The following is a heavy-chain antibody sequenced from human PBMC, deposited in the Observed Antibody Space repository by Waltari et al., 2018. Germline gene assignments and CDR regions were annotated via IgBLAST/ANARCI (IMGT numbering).Heavy chain of an antibody. CDR1: GGSITPLRHY. D-gene: IGHD3-9*01. CDR2: IFYNGDT. CDR3: ARGLAGILSAFDI. Sequence: LQVHGSGPGLVTPSESLSLTCTVPGGSITPLRHYWGWFRQPPGKGLEWIGNIFYNGDTYYSPPLMNRVTMSIDTSKNQFSLRLSSVTAADTALYYCARGLAGILSAFDIWGQGTVVTVSS. J-gene: IGHJ3*02. V-gene: IGHV4-39*07.